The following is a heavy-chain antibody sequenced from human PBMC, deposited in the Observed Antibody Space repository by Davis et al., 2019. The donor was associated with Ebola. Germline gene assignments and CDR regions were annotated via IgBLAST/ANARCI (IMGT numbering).Heavy chain of an antibody. V-gene: IGHV4-34*01. CDR1: GFTFSSYW. J-gene: IGHJ4*02. Sequence: ESLKISCAASGFTFSSYWMSWVRQPPGKGLEWIGEINHSGSTNYNPSLKSRVTISVDTSKNQFSLKLSSVTAADTAVYYCARVQPEGYCSSTSCYTGVKYYFDYWGQGTLVTVSS. D-gene: IGHD2-2*02. CDR3: ARVQPEGYCSSTSCYTGVKYYFDY. CDR2: INHSGST.